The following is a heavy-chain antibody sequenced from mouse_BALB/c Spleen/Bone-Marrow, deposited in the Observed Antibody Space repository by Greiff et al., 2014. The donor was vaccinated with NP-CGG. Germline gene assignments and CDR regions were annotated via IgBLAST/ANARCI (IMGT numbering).Heavy chain of an antibody. D-gene: IGHD1-1*01. Sequence: LQESGAELARPGASVKMSCKASGYTFTTYTIHWVKQRPGQGLEWIGYINPSSGYASYNQNFKDKATLTADKSSSTAYMQLSSLTSEDSAVYYCTRITTVVRYFDVWGTGTTVTVAT. V-gene: IGHV1-4*01. CDR3: TRITTVVRYFDV. CDR1: GYTFTTYT. CDR2: INPSSGYA. J-gene: IGHJ1*03.